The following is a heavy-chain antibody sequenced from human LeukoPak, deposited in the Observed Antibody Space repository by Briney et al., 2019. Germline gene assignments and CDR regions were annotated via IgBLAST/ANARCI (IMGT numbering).Heavy chain of an antibody. V-gene: IGHV4-61*02. CDR2: IYTSGST. Sequence: PSQTLSLTCSVSGGSISSGSYYWSWIRRPAGKGLEWIGRIYTSGSTNYNPSLKSRFTISVDTSKNQFSLKLSSVTAADTAVYYCARDVLITGTGGGTNWFDPWGQGTLVTVSS. CDR3: ARDVLITGTGGGTNWFDP. J-gene: IGHJ5*02. D-gene: IGHD1-20*01. CDR1: GGSISSGSYY.